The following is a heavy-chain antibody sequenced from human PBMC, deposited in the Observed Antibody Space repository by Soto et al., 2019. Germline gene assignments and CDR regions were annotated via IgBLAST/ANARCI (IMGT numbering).Heavy chain of an antibody. J-gene: IGHJ6*02. CDR1: GGTFSRYS. V-gene: IGHV1-69*08. D-gene: IGHD2-2*01. Sequence: QVQLVQSGAEVKKPGSSVKVSCKASGGTFSRYSITWVRQAPGHGLEWIGRIIPIFGIASYAQKFQGRVTITADKATSTAYMGLSSLRSDETAVYYCAREDRDRETGLVPAAIDGMDVWGQGTTVTVSS. CDR3: AREDRDRETGLVPAAIDGMDV. CDR2: IIPIFGIA.